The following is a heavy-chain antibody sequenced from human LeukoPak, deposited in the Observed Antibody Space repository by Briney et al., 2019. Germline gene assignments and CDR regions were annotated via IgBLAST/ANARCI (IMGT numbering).Heavy chain of an antibody. Sequence: ASAKVSCKASGYTFTSYYMHWVRQAPGQGLEWMGIINPSGGSTSYAQKFQGRVTMTRDTSTSTVYMELSSLRSEDTAVYYCAREGRTVTTYFGYYFDYWGQGTLVTVSS. CDR3: AREGRTVTTYFGYYFDY. J-gene: IGHJ4*02. D-gene: IGHD4-17*01. CDR2: INPSGGST. CDR1: GYTFTSYY. V-gene: IGHV1-46*01.